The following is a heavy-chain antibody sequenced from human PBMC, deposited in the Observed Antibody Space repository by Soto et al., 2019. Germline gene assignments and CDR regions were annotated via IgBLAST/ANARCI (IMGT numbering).Heavy chain of an antibody. J-gene: IGHJ5*02. CDR3: EPESGDWPLNWFDP. CDR1: GFNFSNHW. Sequence: PGGSLRLSCAASGFNFSNHWMHWVRQRPGEGLVWVSRITSDGKSKAYAESVKGRFAISRDNAKNTLYLQMNGLTAEDTAVYYCEPESGDWPLNWFDPWGLGTLVTVSS. CDR2: ITSDGKSK. V-gene: IGHV3-74*01. D-gene: IGHD3-9*01.